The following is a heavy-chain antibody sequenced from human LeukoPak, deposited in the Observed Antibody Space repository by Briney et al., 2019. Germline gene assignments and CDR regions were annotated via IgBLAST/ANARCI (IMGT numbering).Heavy chain of an antibody. J-gene: IGHJ4*02. CDR1: GFTFSGYV. CDR3: ARDLHPWAGDY. V-gene: IGHV3-30*02. CDR2: IQNDATQE. Sequence: GGSLSLSCAASGFTFSGYVMYWVRQAPGKGLDWVAFIQNDATQEYYADSVRGRFTISRDNSRNTLFLEMYSLTTEDTAMYFCARDLHPWAGDYWGQATLVTVSS.